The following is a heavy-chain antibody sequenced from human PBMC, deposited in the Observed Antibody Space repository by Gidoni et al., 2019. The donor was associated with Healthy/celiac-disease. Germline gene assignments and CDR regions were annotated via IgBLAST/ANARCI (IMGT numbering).Heavy chain of an antibody. CDR1: GLTFSSYA. CDR3: AKVDLVGYYGSGAPGYFDL. CDR2: ISGSGGST. D-gene: IGHD3-10*01. J-gene: IGHJ2*01. Sequence: EVQLLESGGGLVLPGGSLRPSRAAPGLTFSSYAMGRVRQAPGKGLEWVSAISGSGGSTYYADSVKGRFTISRDNSKNTLYLQMNSLRAEDTAVYYCAKVDLVGYYGSGAPGYFDLWGRGTLVTVSS. V-gene: IGHV3-23*01.